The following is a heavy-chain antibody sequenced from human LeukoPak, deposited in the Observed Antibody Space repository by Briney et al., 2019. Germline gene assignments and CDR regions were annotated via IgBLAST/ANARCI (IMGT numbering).Heavy chain of an antibody. CDR1: GGSISSGGYY. Sequence: SETLSLTCTVSGGSISSGGYYWSWIRQHPGKGLEWIGYIYYSGSTYYNPSLKSRVTISVDTSKNQFSLKLSSVTAADTAVCYCARQWFGESGGFDYWGQGTLVTVSS. V-gene: IGHV4-31*03. CDR2: IYYSGST. J-gene: IGHJ4*02. D-gene: IGHD3-10*01. CDR3: ARQWFGESGGFDY.